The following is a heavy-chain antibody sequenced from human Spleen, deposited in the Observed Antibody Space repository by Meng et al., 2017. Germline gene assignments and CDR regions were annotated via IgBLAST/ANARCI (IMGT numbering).Heavy chain of an antibody. CDR3: ARGPTTMAHDFDY. CDR2: IYHSGST. CDR1: GGSFSGYY. J-gene: IGHJ4*02. Sequence: QVQLQQWGEGLLKPSETLSLTCAVYGGSFSGYYWSWIRQPPGKGLEWIGEIYHSGSTNYNPSLESRATISVDTSQNNLSLKLSSVTAADSAVYYCARGPTTMAHDFDYWGQGTLVTVSS. V-gene: IGHV4-34*01. D-gene: IGHD4-11*01.